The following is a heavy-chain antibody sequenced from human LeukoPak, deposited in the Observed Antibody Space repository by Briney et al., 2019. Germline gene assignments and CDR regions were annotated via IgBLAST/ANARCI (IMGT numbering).Heavy chain of an antibody. J-gene: IGHJ6*02. CDR2: INWNSGSI. Sequence: PGRSLRLSCAASGFTFDDYAMHWVRQAPGKGLEWVSSINWNSGSIGYADSVKGRFTISRDNAENSLYLQMSGLRAEDTALYYCAKDIGSTYYYGMDVWGQGTTVTVFS. CDR3: AKDIGSTYYYGMDV. V-gene: IGHV3-9*01. CDR1: GFTFDDYA. D-gene: IGHD1-26*01.